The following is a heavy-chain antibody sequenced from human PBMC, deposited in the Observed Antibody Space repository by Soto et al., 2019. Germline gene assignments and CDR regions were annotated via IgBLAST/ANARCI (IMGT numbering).Heavy chain of an antibody. J-gene: IGHJ3*02. CDR2: ISAYNGNT. Sequence: QVQLVQSGAEVKKPGASVKVSCKASGYTFTSYGISWVRQAPGQGLEWMGWISAYNGNTNYAQKLQGRVTMTPETSTSTAYMELRSLRSDDTDVYYCARDQDILTGWNRDAAFDIWGQGTMVTVSS. CDR1: GYTFTSYG. D-gene: IGHD3-9*01. V-gene: IGHV1-18*01. CDR3: ARDQDILTGWNRDAAFDI.